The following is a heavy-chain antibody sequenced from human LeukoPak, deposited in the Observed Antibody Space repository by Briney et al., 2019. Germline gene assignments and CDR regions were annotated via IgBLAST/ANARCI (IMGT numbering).Heavy chain of an antibody. J-gene: IGHJ4*02. CDR2: ISYDGTNK. V-gene: IGHV3-30-3*01. D-gene: IGHD1-26*01. CDR3: ARPLSIVGAKFPGY. Sequence: GGSLRLSCAASGFTFSSYAMHWVRQAPGKGLEWVAVISYDGTNKYYADYVKGRFTISRDNSKHTLYLQMNSLRAQDTAVYYCARPLSIVGAKFPGYWGQGTLVTVSS. CDR1: GFTFSSYA.